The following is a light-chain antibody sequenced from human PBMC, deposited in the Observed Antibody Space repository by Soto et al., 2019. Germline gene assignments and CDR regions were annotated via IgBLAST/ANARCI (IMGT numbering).Light chain of an antibody. J-gene: IGKJ1*01. CDR1: QSVNNNY. Sequence: EVVLTQSPGTLSLSPGERATLSCRASQSVNNNYLAWYQQKPGQAPRLLIYGASSRATGIPDRISGSGSGTDFTLTISRLEPEDFAVYYCHQYGDTWWTFGQGTKVEIK. CDR2: GAS. CDR3: HQYGDTWWT. V-gene: IGKV3-20*01.